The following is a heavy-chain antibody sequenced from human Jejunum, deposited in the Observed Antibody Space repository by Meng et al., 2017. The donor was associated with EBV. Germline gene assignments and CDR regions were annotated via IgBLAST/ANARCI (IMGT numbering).Heavy chain of an antibody. V-gene: IGHV3-30*03. J-gene: IGHJ4*02. CDR3: ARGSGYSDYMFDY. CDR1: GFMFSDNG. CDR2: VSYDGRKE. D-gene: IGHD4-11*01. Sequence: VLLVVLWGGEVPRGRVLGLSCAGAGFMFSDNGMHWVRQAPGKGLEWVSIVSYDGRKEYYADSVKGRFTVSRDSSKNEVSLQMDSLRPEDTAVYYCARGSGYSDYMFDYWGQGALVTVSS.